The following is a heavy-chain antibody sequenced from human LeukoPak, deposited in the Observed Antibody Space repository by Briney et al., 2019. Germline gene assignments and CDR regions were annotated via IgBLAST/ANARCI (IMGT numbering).Heavy chain of an antibody. CDR3: AKGSGGSGSFYNHFDC. CDR1: GFTFSSYS. V-gene: IGHV3-30*18. D-gene: IGHD3-10*01. J-gene: IGHJ4*02. Sequence: GGSLRLSCSASGFTFSSYSMHWVRQAPGQGLEWVAVISSDGSNKYYADSVKGRFTISRDNSKNTLSLQMNSLRTEDTAVFYCAKGSGGSGSFYNHFDCWGQGTLVTVSS. CDR2: ISSDGSNK.